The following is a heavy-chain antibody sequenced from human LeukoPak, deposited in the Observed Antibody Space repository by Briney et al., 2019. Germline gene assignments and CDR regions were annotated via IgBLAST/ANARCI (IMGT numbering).Heavy chain of an antibody. CDR3: AKWGDYDVLTGYYVSDY. Sequence: ASLRLSCGASGFTFSNYAMSWVRQAPGKGLEWVSAITGGGRSTYYADSVKGLFTISRDNSKNTLYLQMNSLRTEDTAVYYCAKWGDYDVLTGYYVSDYWGQGTLVTVSS. V-gene: IGHV3-23*01. D-gene: IGHD3-9*01. CDR1: GFTFSNYA. J-gene: IGHJ4*02. CDR2: ITGGGRST.